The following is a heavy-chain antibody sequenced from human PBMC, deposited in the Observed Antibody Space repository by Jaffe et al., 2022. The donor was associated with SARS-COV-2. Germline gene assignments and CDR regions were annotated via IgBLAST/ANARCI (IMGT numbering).Heavy chain of an antibody. CDR2: INPSGGST. V-gene: IGHV1-46*04. CDR1: GYTFTSYY. J-gene: IGHJ6*03. Sequence: QVQLVQSGAEVKKPGASVKVSCKASGYTFTSYYMHWVRQAPGQGLEWMGIINPSGGSTSYAQKLQGRVTMTRDTSTSTVYMELSSLRSEDTAVYYCARDGSWTAPYYYMDVWGKGTTVTVSS. CDR3: ARDGSWTAPYYYMDV. D-gene: IGHD6-13*01.